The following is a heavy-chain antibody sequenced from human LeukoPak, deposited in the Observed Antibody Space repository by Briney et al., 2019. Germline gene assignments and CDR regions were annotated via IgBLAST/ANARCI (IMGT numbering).Heavy chain of an antibody. CDR2: ISVSGGST. J-gene: IGHJ4*02. V-gene: IGHV3-23*01. CDR3: AKAYWTGGSCYSPDY. Sequence: AGGSLRLSCAASGFTFSRYAMSWVRHAPWKGLEWVSIISVSGGSTYYADSVKGRFTISRDNSKTTLYLQMSSLRAEDTAVYYCAKAYWTGGSCYSPDYWGQGTLVTVSS. CDR1: GFTFSRYA. D-gene: IGHD2-15*01.